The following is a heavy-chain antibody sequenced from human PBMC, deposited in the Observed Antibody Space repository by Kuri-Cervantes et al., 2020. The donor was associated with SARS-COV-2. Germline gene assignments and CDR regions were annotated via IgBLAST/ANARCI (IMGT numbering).Heavy chain of an antibody. CDR3: ARASYQQLVHGWYFDL. D-gene: IGHD6-13*01. Sequence: LRLSCAVSGYSISSGYYWGWIRQPAGKGLEWIGRIYTSGSTNYNPSLKSRVTISVDTSKNQFSLKLSSVTAADTAVYYCARASYQQLVHGWYFDLWGRGTLVTVSS. J-gene: IGHJ2*01. CDR2: IYTSGST. V-gene: IGHV4-61*02. CDR1: GYSISSGYY.